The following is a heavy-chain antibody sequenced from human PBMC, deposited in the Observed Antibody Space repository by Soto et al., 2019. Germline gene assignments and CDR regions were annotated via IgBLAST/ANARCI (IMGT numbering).Heavy chain of an antibody. CDR2: IYYSGST. Sequence: SETLSLTCTVSVRSISSYCWRWIRQPPGKGLEWIGYIYYSGSTNYNPSLKSRVTISVDTSKNQFSLKLSSVTAADTAVYYFSRVAAKAYYSPYMDVCGKGTTVTVS. CDR1: VRSISSYC. J-gene: IGHJ6*03. CDR3: SRVAAKAYYSPYMDV. V-gene: IGHV4-59*01. D-gene: IGHD6-6*01.